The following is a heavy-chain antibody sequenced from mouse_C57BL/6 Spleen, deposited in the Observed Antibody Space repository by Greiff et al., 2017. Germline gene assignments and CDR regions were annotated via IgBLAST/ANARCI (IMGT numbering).Heavy chain of an antibody. CDR2: ISSGSSTI. V-gene: IGHV5-17*01. CDR1: GFTFSDYG. Sequence: EVMLVESGGGLVKPGGSLKLSCAASGFTFSDYGMHWVRQAPEKGLEWVAYISSGSSTIYYADTVKGRFTLSRDNAKNTLFLQMTSLRSEDTAMYYCARDLVYYGNFYAMDYWGQGTSVTVSS. CDR3: ARDLVYYGNFYAMDY. D-gene: IGHD2-1*01. J-gene: IGHJ4*01.